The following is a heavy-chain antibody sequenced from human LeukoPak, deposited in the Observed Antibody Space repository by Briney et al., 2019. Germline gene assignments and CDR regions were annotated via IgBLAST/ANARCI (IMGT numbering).Heavy chain of an antibody. CDR2: IYYSGST. CDR1: GGSISSYY. V-gene: IGHV4-59*08. Sequence: PSETLSLTCTVSGGSISSYYWSWIRQPPGKGLEWIGYIYYSGSTNYNPSLKSRVTISVDTSKNQFSLKLSSVTAADTAVYYCARGGDIVVVPAARTPFDYWGQGTLVTVSS. J-gene: IGHJ4*02. D-gene: IGHD2-2*01. CDR3: ARGGDIVVVPAARTPFDY.